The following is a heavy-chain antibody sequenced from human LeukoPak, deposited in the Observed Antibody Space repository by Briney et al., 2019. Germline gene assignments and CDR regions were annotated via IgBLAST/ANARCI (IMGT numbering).Heavy chain of an antibody. CDR1: GYSTSSGYY. Sequence: SETLSLTCAVSGYSTSSGYYWGWIRQPPGKGLEWIGSIYHSGSTYYNPSLKSRVTISVDTSKNQFSLKLSSVTAADTAVYYCARSWDYYYYYYMDVWGKGTTVTVSS. CDR2: IYHSGST. CDR3: ARSWDYYYYYYMDV. J-gene: IGHJ6*03. V-gene: IGHV4-38-2*01. D-gene: IGHD1-26*01.